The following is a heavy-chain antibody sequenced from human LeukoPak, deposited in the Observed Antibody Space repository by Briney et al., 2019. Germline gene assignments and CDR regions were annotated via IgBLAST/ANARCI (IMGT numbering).Heavy chain of an antibody. CDR2: ISGSAVTT. J-gene: IGHJ6*02. Sequence: PGGSLRLSCAASGFTFSSYVMSWVRQAPGKGLEWVSAISGSAVTTYYAASVEGRFTISRDNSRNTLYLQMNSLRPDDTAVYYCAKRASVTNYYYPLDVWGQGTAVTVSS. V-gene: IGHV3-23*01. CDR3: AKRASVTNYYYPLDV. CDR1: GFTFSSYV.